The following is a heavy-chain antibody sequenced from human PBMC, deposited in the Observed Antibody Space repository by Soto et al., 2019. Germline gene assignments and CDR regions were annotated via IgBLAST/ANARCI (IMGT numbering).Heavy chain of an antibody. CDR2: ISYDGNNK. V-gene: IGHV3-30-3*01. CDR1: GFTFSRYA. D-gene: IGHD3-16*01. Sequence: QVQLVESGGGVVQPGRSLRVSCAASGFTFSRYAMHWVRQAPGKGLEWVAVISYDGNNKYYADSVKGRFTISRDNSKNTLYLQMNSLRAEDTAVYYCARDDSDDYVWGTCKGFDYWGQGTLVTVSS. CDR3: ARDDSDDYVWGTCKGFDY. J-gene: IGHJ4*02.